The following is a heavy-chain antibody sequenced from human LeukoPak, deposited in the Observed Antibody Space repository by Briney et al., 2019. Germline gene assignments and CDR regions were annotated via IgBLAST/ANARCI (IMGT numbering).Heavy chain of an antibody. D-gene: IGHD3-10*01. CDR1: GVTVSRNSAA. Sequence: SQTLSLTRAISGVTVSRNSAACSSIRQSPSRGLEWLGSTYYRSKWNNNYAISVKSQITINPDTSKNQFSLQLNSVTPEDTGVYYCARARGYFDLWGRGSLVTVSS. J-gene: IGHJ2*01. V-gene: IGHV6-1*01. CDR3: ARARGYFDL. CDR2: TYYRSKWNN.